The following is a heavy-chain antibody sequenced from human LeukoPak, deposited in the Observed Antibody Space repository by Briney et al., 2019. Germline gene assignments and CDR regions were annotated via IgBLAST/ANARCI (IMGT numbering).Heavy chain of an antibody. J-gene: IGHJ4*02. V-gene: IGHV3-30*02. Sequence: GGSLRLSCGASGFSFSDHAMHWVCQAPDKGLEWVAFIRFDGTTTDYTDSVKGRFTISRDNSKNTLFLQMNSLRPEDTGVYFCAKPSGNCVDYWGQGTLVTVSS. CDR1: GFSFSDHA. D-gene: IGHD1-26*01. CDR2: IRFDGTTT. CDR3: AKPSGNCVDY.